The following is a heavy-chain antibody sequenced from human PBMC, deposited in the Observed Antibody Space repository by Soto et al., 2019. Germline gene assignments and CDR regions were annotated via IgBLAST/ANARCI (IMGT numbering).Heavy chain of an antibody. CDR2: INPSGGST. CDR3: AREGRIAVAAADAFDI. Sequence: QVQLVQSGAEVKKPGASVKVSCKASGYTFTSYYMHWVRQAPGQGLEWMGIINPSGGSTSYAQKFQGRVTMTRDTSTSTVDMELSSLRSEDTAVYYCAREGRIAVAAADAFDIWGQGTMVTVSS. CDR1: GYTFTSYY. J-gene: IGHJ3*02. D-gene: IGHD6-19*01. V-gene: IGHV1-46*01.